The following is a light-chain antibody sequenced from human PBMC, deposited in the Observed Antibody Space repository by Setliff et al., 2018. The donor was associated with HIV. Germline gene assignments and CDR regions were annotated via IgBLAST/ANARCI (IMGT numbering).Light chain of an antibody. CDR2: EVD. CDR3: SSYGSGDIWV. J-gene: IGLJ3*02. V-gene: IGLV2-23*02. CDR1: RSDVGNTLS. Sequence: QSALTQPASVSGSPGQSITISCTGSRSDVGNTLSVSWYQQNVGEVPKLLIYEVDRRPSGISHRFSGSKSANTASLTISGLQVEDEADYYCSSYGSGDIWVFGGGTKVTVL.